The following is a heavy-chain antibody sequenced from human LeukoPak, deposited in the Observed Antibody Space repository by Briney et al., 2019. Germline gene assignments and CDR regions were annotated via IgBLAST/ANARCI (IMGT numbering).Heavy chain of an antibody. V-gene: IGHV3-7*03. CDR2: IKQDGSEK. D-gene: IGHD4-17*01. J-gene: IGHJ3*02. Sequence: GGSLRLSCAASGFTFSSNWMSWVRQAPGKGLEWVANIKQDGSEKYYVDSVKGRFTISRDNAKNSLYLQMNSLRAEDTAVYYCAKKLDYGDSEDAFDIWGQGTMVTVSS. CDR1: GFTFSSNW. CDR3: AKKLDYGDSEDAFDI.